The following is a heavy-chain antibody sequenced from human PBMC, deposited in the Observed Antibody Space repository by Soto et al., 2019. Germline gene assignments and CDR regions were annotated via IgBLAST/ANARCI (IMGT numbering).Heavy chain of an antibody. CDR2: IWYDGSNK. Sequence: QVQLVESGGGVVQPGRSLRLSCAASGFTFSSYGMHWVRQAPGKGLEWVAVIWYDGSNKYYADSVKGRFTISRDNSKNPLYLQMNSLRAEDTAVYYCARAYGGGEGSYSYYYYYMDVWGKGTTVTVSS. J-gene: IGHJ6*03. CDR3: ARAYGGGEGSYSYYYYYMDV. D-gene: IGHD1-26*01. V-gene: IGHV3-33*01. CDR1: GFTFSSYG.